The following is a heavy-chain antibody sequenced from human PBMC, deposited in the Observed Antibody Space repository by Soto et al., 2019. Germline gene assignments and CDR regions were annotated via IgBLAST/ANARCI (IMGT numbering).Heavy chain of an antibody. D-gene: IGHD5-18*01. CDR2: IWYDGSNK. Sequence: PGGSLRLSCAASGFTFSSYGMHWVRQAPGKGLDWVAVIWYDGSNKYYADSVKGRFTISRDNSKNTLYLQMNSLRAEDTAVYYWAIDSGYSYGPIVDWGQGTRVTVSS. CDR1: GFTFSSYG. J-gene: IGHJ4*02. CDR3: AIDSGYSYGPIVD. V-gene: IGHV3-33*01.